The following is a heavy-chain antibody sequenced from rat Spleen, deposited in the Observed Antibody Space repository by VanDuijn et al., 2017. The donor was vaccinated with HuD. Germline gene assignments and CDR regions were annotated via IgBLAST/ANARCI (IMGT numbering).Heavy chain of an antibody. Sequence: EVQLVESGGGLVQPGRSLKLSCVTSGFTFSNSGMAWVRQAPTKGLEWVATIRYAGDNTFYRDSVKGRFTVSRDNAKNTLYLQMNSLRSEDTATYYCARHEDYYSIYPHWYFDFWGPGTMVTVSS. D-gene: IGHD1-2*01. CDR1: GFTFSNSG. J-gene: IGHJ1*01. CDR2: IRYAGDNT. V-gene: IGHV5-29*01. CDR3: ARHEDYYSIYPHWYFDF.